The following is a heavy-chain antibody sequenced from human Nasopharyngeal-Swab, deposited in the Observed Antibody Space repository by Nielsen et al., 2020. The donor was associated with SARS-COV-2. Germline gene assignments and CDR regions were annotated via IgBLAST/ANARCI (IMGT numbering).Heavy chain of an antibody. Sequence: SVKVSCKASGYTFTSYAMNWVRQAPGKGLEWMGWINTNTGNPTYAQGFTGRFVFSLDTSVSTAYLQISSLKAEDTAVYYCARDEKSQGIFGVVISGQWWFDPWGQGTLVTVSS. V-gene: IGHV7-4-1*02. CDR1: GYTFTSYA. CDR3: ARDEKSQGIFGVVISGQWWFDP. CDR2: INTNTGNP. D-gene: IGHD3-3*01. J-gene: IGHJ5*02.